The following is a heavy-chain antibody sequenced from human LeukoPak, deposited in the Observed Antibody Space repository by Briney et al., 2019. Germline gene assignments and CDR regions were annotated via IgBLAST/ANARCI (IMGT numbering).Heavy chain of an antibody. CDR1: GFTFSSYA. D-gene: IGHD1-26*01. V-gene: IGHV3-30-3*01. CDR3: ARGKGYSGSRKVDFDY. CDR2: ISYDGSNK. J-gene: IGHJ4*02. Sequence: GGSLRLSCAASGFTFSSYAMHWVRQAPGKGLEWVAVISYDGSNKYYADSVKGRFTISRDNSKNTLYLQMNSLRAEDTAVYYCARGKGYSGSRKVDFDYWGQGTLVTVSS.